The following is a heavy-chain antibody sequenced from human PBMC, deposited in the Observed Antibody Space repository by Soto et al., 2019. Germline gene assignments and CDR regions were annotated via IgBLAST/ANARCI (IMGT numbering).Heavy chain of an antibody. CDR2: ISGYNGDT. V-gene: IGHV1-18*01. J-gene: IGHJ6*02. Sequence: ASVKVSCKASGYTFSRYGISWVRQAPGQGLEWMGWISGYNGDTNYAQKFQGRVTMTIDTSTTTAYMELRSLTSDDTAVYYCAKNGQPPYSSSGLDVGGQGPTVTV. CDR3: AKNGQPPYSSSGLDV. D-gene: IGHD2-8*01. CDR1: GYTFSRYG.